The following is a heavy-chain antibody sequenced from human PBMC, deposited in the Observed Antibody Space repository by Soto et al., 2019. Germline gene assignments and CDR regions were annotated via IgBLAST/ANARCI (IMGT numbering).Heavy chain of an antibody. Sequence: SETLSLTCTVSGGSISSGDYYWSWIRQPPGKGLEWIGYIYYSGSTYYNPSLKSRVTISVDTSKNQFSLKLSSVTAADTAVYYCARDYSSSSDGFDPWGQGTPVTVSS. V-gene: IGHV4-30-4*01. CDR2: IYYSGST. CDR1: GGSISSGDYY. CDR3: ARDYSSSSDGFDP. D-gene: IGHD6-6*01. J-gene: IGHJ5*02.